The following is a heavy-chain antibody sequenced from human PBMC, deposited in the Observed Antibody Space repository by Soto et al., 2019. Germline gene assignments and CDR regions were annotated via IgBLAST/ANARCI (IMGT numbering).Heavy chain of an antibody. D-gene: IGHD7-27*01. CDR2: IYNGGST. J-gene: IGHJ4*02. CDR3: ARGPSGDKVDS. CDR1: GGSISTVNYW. V-gene: IGHV4-30-4*01. Sequence: QVQLQESGPGLVKPSQTLSLTCTVSGGSISTVNYWWSWIRQSPDMGLEWIGHIYNGGSTYNNPSLWSRVTMSVDSSNNLLSLTLSSFSAADTAVYYCARGPSGDKVDSWGQGTLVSVSS.